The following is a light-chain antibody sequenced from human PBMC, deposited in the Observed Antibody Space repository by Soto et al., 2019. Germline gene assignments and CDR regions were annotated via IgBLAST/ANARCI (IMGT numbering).Light chain of an antibody. V-gene: IGKV3-15*01. Sequence: IVITQSPATLSVSPGEIATLSCRASQSVSSHLAWYQQKPGQAPRLLIYDASTRATGIPGRFSGGGSGTEFTRTISSLRSEDVAVYYCQQYNDWPPGTFGQGTRVEIK. CDR2: DAS. CDR1: QSVSSH. J-gene: IGKJ1*01. CDR3: QQYNDWPPGT.